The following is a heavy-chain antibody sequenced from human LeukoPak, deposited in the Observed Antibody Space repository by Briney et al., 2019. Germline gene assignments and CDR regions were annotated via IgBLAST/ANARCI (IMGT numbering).Heavy chain of an antibody. D-gene: IGHD5-24*01. CDR3: AEDSVEMATIIPTNFAF. J-gene: IGHJ4*02. V-gene: IGHV1-69*04. CDR2: INPIRGIT. Sequence: SVKVSCRASGCTFSNYGLHWVRQAPGQGLEWMGRINPIRGITKVAQKFQGRITITADKSTSTAYMDLSSLISEDTAVYYCAEDSVEMATIIPTNFAFWGQGTLVTVSS. CDR1: GCTFSNYG.